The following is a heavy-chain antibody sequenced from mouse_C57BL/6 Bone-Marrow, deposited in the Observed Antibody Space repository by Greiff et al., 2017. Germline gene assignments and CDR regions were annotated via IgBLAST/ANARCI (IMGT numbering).Heavy chain of an antibody. J-gene: IGHJ4*01. CDR3: ARNYGLYYAMDY. CDR1: GYTFTSYW. CDR2: IDPSDSYT. V-gene: IGHV1-50*01. Sequence: QVQLQQPGAELVKPGASVKLSCKASGYTFTSYWMQWVKQRPGQGLEWIGEIDPSDSYTNYNQKFKGKATLTVDTSSSTTYMQLSSLTSEDSAVYYCARNYGLYYAMDYWGQGTSVTVSS. D-gene: IGHD1-1*02.